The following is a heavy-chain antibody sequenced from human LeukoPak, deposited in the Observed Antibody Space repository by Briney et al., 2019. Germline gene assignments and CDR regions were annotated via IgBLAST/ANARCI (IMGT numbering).Heavy chain of an antibody. D-gene: IGHD5-12*01. CDR3: ARQADIVATIYGY. CDR2: IYPGDSDT. J-gene: IGHJ4*02. Sequence: GESLKISCKGSGYSFTSYWIAWVRQMPGKGLEWMGIIYPGDSDTRYSPSFQGQVTISADKSISTAYLQWSSLKASDTAMYYCARQADIVATIYGYWGQGTLVTVSS. CDR1: GYSFTSYW. V-gene: IGHV5-51*01.